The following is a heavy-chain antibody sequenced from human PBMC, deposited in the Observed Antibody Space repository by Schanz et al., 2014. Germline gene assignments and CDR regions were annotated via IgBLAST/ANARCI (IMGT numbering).Heavy chain of an antibody. D-gene: IGHD1-1*01. CDR3: ARDTTWRLDL. Sequence: QVQLQESGPGLVKPSQTLSLTCTVSGGSIRSGTYYWSWIRQPAGKALEWVGRVFPNGITNYNPSLKSRVPIPLHTSKTQFSPTLTSLTAADTAVYYCARDTTWRLDLWGRGTLVTVSS. CDR1: GGSIRSGTYY. CDR2: VFPNGIT. V-gene: IGHV4-61*02. J-gene: IGHJ2*01.